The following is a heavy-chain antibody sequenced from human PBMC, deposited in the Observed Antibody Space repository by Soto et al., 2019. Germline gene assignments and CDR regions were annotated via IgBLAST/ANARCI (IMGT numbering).Heavy chain of an antibody. CDR3: ARDAEAAAGSFDI. D-gene: IGHD6-13*01. CDR1: GYTFTGYY. CDR2: INPNSGGT. V-gene: IGHV1-2*04. J-gene: IGHJ3*02. Sequence: QVQLVQSGAEVKKPGASVKVSCKASGYTFTGYYMHWVRQAPGQGLEWMGWINPNSGGTNYAQKFQGWVTMTRDTSISTTYMELSRLRSDDTAVYYCARDAEAAAGSFDIWGQGTMVTVSS.